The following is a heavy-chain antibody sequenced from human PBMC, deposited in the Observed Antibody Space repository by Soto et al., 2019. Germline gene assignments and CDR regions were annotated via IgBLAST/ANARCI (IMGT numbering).Heavy chain of an antibody. J-gene: IGHJ4*02. CDR3: ARAYGDYVFDY. Sequence: SETLSLTCAVSGGSISSGGYSWSWIRQPPGKGLEWIGYIYHSGSTYYNPSLKSRVTISVDTSKNQFSLKLSSVTAADTAVYYCARAYGDYVFDYWGQGTLVTVSS. CDR1: GGSISSGGYS. V-gene: IGHV4-30-2*01. D-gene: IGHD4-17*01. CDR2: IYHSGST.